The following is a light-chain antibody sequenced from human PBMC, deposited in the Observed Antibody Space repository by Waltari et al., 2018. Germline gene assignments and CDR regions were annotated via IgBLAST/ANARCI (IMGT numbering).Light chain of an antibody. CDR1: TSDVGGYDC. CDR2: EVN. CDR3: NSYAGSNSVV. V-gene: IGLV2-8*01. J-gene: IGLJ2*01. Sequence: QSALTQPPSASGSPGQSVTISCTGTTSDVGGYDCVSWYQQHPGKAPKLMIYEVNKRPSGVPDGFSGSKSGNMAYLTVSGLQAEDEAHYYCNSYAGSNSVVFGGGTKLTVL.